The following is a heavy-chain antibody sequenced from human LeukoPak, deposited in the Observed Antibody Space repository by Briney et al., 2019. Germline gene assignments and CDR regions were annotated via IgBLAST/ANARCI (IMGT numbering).Heavy chain of an antibody. Sequence: GSLRLSCAASTFIFSTSTMNWVRQAPGKGLEWVSSISSSSSYINYADSVKGRFTISRDNAKNSLYLQMNSLRAEDTAVYYCTREYNSPNRFDYWGQGTLVTVSS. CDR1: TFIFSTST. J-gene: IGHJ4*02. V-gene: IGHV3-21*01. CDR3: TREYNSPNRFDY. CDR2: ISSSSSYI. D-gene: IGHD1-20*01.